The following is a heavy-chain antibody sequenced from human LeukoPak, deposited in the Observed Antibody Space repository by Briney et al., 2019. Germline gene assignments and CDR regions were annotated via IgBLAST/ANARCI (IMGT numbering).Heavy chain of an antibody. D-gene: IGHD3-16*01. CDR3: ARADRLGAALPASFDY. CDR1: GFTFSSYS. Sequence: PGGSLRLSCAASGFTFSSYSMNWVRQAPGKGLEWVSSISSSSSYIYYADSVKGRFTISRDNAKNSLYLQMNSLRAEDTAVYYCARADRLGAALPASFDYWGQGTLVTVSS. J-gene: IGHJ4*02. CDR2: ISSSSSYI. V-gene: IGHV3-21*01.